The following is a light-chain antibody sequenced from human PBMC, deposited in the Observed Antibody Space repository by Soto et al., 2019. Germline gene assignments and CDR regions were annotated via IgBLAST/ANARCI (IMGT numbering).Light chain of an antibody. V-gene: IGKV3-20*01. CDR1: QRVSSSY. J-gene: IGKJ2*01. Sequence: EIVLTQSPGTLSLSPGEIATLSCRASQRVSSSYLAWYQQKPGQAPRLLIYGASSRATGIPDRFSGSASGTGFTLTISRLEPEDFAVYYCQQYGSSPLYTFGQGTKLEIK. CDR2: GAS. CDR3: QQYGSSPLYT.